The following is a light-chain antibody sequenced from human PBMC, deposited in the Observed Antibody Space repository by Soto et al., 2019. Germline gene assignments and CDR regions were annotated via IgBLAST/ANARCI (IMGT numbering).Light chain of an antibody. J-gene: IGKJ4*01. V-gene: IGKV3-11*01. CDR1: QSVSTY. Sequence: EIVLTQSPATLSLSPGEGATLSCRASQSVSTYLAWYQQKPGQAPRLLIWEASNRATGIPARFSGSGSGTVFTLTISSLEPDDFGVYYCQQRSNWPLTFGGGTKVEI. CDR3: QQRSNWPLT. CDR2: EAS.